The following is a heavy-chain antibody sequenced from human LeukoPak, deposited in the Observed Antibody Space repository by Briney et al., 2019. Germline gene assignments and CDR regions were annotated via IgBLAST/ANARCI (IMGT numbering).Heavy chain of an antibody. CDR2: IKPAGTET. D-gene: IGHD2-15*01. V-gene: IGHV3-7*01. CDR3: ARFGYVAAVDL. Sequence: GGSLRLSCAASGFSFSAYWMTWVRQAPGTGLEWVANIKPAGTETYYVDPVKGRFTISRDNAKNLLYLQMNSLRAEDTAVYYCARFGYVAAVDLWGQGTLVTVSS. CDR1: GFSFSAYW. J-gene: IGHJ4*02.